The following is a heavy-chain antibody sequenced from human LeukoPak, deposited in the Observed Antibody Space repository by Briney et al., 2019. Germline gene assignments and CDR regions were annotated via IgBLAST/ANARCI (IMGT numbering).Heavy chain of an antibody. D-gene: IGHD3-10*01. CDR1: GGSISSSSYY. J-gene: IGHJ4*02. Sequence: SETLSLTCTVSGGSISSSSYYWGWIRQPPGKGPEWIGSIYYSGSTYYNPSLKSRVTISVDTSKNQFSLKLSSVTAADTAVYYCARRRGGGGTFDYWGQGTLVTVSS. CDR2: IYYSGST. CDR3: ARRRGGGGTFDY. V-gene: IGHV4-39*01.